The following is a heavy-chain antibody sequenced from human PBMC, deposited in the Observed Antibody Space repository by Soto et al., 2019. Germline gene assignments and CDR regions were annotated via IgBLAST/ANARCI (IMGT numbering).Heavy chain of an antibody. Sequence: QVQLVQSGTEVKKPGASVKVSCKTSGYTFSSYDINWVRQVTGQGLEWMGWMNPNSGYTGYAQKFQGRLTMTRDSSIRTADMELSSLRSEDTAVYYCARTNCAFDYCGQGTLVTVSS. CDR3: ARTNCAFDY. CDR1: GYTFSSYD. D-gene: IGHD7-27*01. J-gene: IGHJ4*02. V-gene: IGHV1-8*01. CDR2: MNPNSGYT.